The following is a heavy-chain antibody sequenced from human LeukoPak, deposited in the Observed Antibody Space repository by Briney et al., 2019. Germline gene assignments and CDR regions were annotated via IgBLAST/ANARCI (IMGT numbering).Heavy chain of an antibody. CDR1: GFTFSSYA. Sequence: GGSLRLSCAASGFTFSSYAMSWVRQAPGKGLEWVSAIGGSGGSTYCADSVKGRFTISRDNSKNTLYLQMNSLRAEDTAVYYCAKRVGISWFDPWGQGTLVTVSS. CDR2: IGGSGGST. D-gene: IGHD1-26*01. V-gene: IGHV3-23*01. J-gene: IGHJ5*02. CDR3: AKRVGISWFDP.